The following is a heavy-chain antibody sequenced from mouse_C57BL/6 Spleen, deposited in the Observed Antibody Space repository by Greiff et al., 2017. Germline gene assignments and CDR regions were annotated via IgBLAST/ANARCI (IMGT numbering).Heavy chain of an antibody. CDR3: ARDPRDRPGAGFAY. J-gene: IGHJ3*01. CDR1: GYTFTDYE. V-gene: IGHV1-15*01. D-gene: IGHD3-2*02. CDR2: IDPETGGT. Sequence: QVQLQQSGAELVRPGASVTLSCKASGYTFTDYEMHWVKQTPGHGLEWIGAIDPETGGTAYNQKFKGKAILTVDKSSSTAYMELRSLTSEDSAVYYCARDPRDRPGAGFAYWGQGTLVTVSA.